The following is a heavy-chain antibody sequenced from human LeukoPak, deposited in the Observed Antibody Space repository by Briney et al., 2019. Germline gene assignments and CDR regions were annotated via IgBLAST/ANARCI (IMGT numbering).Heavy chain of an antibody. CDR1: GFTFSSYA. D-gene: IGHD1-1*01. J-gene: IGHJ6*02. V-gene: IGHV3-23*01. CDR2: INSAGST. CDR3: AKKNDVSYYGMDV. Sequence: AGGSLRLSCAASGFTFSSYAMSWVRQAPGKGLEWVSAINSAGSTYYGDSVRGRFTISRDNSKNTLYLQMNSLRAEDTAVYYCAKKNDVSYYGMDVWGQGTTVTVSS.